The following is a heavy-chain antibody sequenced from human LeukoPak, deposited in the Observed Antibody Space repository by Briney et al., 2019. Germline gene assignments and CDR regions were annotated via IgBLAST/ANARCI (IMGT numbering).Heavy chain of an antibody. CDR1: GGSISSGGYY. J-gene: IGHJ4*02. V-gene: IGHV4-31*03. CDR3: ASGTVEMATIRFDY. Sequence: NPSQTLSLTCTVSGGSISSGGYYWSWIRQHPGKGLEWIGYSYYSGSTYYNPSLKSRVTISVDTSKNQFSLKLSSVTAADTAVYYCASGTVEMATIRFDYWGQGTLVTVSS. D-gene: IGHD5-24*01. CDR2: SYYSGST.